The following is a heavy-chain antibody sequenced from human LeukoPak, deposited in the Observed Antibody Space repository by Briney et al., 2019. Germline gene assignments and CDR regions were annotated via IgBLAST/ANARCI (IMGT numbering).Heavy chain of an antibody. J-gene: IGHJ4*02. CDR3: ARDEGPTDFDN. V-gene: IGHV1-2*02. CDR2: INPSSGGT. CDR1: GYTFTGYY. Sequence: ASVKVSCKASGYTFTGYYLNWVRQAPGQGPEWMGWINPSSGGTKYAQKFQGRVTMTRDTSISTAYMELSSLRSDDTAVYYCARDEGPTDFDNWGQGTLVTVSS.